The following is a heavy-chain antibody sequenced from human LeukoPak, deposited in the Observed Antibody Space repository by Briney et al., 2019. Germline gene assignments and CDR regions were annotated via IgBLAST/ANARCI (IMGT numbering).Heavy chain of an antibody. CDR1: GYSLTSYA. D-gene: IGHD5-18*01. CDR2: INARNGNT. CDR3: VRDKYSYGYRDGRFYD. J-gene: IGHJ4*02. Sequence: ASVKVPCKASGYSLTSYAMHWVRQPPGQGLEWMGWINARNGNTKYSQKFQGRVTISRDTSASTAYMKLSSLRSEDTAVYYCVRDKYSYGYRDGRFYDWGQGALVTVAS. V-gene: IGHV1-3*01.